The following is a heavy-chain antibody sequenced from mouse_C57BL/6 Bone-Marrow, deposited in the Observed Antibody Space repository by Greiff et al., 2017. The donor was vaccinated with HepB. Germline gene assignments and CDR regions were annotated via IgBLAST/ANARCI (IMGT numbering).Heavy chain of an antibody. Sequence: VQLQHSGAELARPGASVKLSCKASGYTFTSYGISWVKQRTGQGLEWIGEIYPRSGNTYYNEKFKGKATLTADKSSSTAYMELRSLTSEDSAVYFCAREPYYYGNYFDYWGQGTTLTVSS. J-gene: IGHJ2*01. CDR1: GYTFTSYG. CDR3: AREPYYYGNYFDY. CDR2: IYPRSGNT. V-gene: IGHV1-81*01. D-gene: IGHD1-1*01.